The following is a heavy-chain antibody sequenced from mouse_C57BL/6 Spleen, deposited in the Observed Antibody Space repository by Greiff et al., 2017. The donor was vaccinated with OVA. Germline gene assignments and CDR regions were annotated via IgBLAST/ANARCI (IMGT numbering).Heavy chain of an antibody. V-gene: IGHV7-1*01. Sequence: EVKLVESGGGLVQSGRSLRLSCATSGFTFSDFYMEWVRQAPGKGLEWIAASRNKANDYTTEYSASVKGRFIVSRDTSQSILYLQMNALRAEDTAIYYCARDRGNYPGAYWGQGTLVTVSA. CDR1: GFTFSDFY. CDR3: ARDRGNYPGAY. CDR2: SRNKANDYTT. D-gene: IGHD1-1*01. J-gene: IGHJ3*01.